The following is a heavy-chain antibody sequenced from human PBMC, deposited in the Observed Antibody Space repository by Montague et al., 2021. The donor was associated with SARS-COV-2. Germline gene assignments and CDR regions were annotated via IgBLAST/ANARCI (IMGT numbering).Heavy chain of an antibody. CDR1: GGSISSGGYY. J-gene: IGHJ2*01. CDR2: IYYSGST. V-gene: IGHV4-31*03. D-gene: IGHD3-22*01. Sequence: TLSLTCTVSGGSISSGGYYWSWIRQHPGKGLEWIGYIYYSGSTYYNPSLKSRVTISVDTSKNQFSLKMSSVTAADTAVDYCARSPEPMIILIITSLNWYFDLWGRGTLVTVSS. CDR3: ARSPEPMIILIITSLNWYFDL.